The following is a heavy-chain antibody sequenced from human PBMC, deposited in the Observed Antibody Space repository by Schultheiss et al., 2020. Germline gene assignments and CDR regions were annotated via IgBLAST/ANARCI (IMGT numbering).Heavy chain of an antibody. D-gene: IGHD3-10*01. CDR2: IKSKTDGGTT. CDR3: EFSGSGSHNQYYFDY. Sequence: GASLRLSCAASGFTFSNAWMSWVRQAPGKGLEWVGRIKSKTDGGTTDYAAPVKGRFTISRDDSKNTLYLQMNSLKTEDTAVYYCEFSGSGSHNQYYFDYWGQETLVTV. CDR1: GFTFSNAW. J-gene: IGHJ4*02. V-gene: IGHV3-15*01.